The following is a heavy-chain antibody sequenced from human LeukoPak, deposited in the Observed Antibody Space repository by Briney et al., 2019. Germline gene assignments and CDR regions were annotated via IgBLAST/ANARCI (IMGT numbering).Heavy chain of an antibody. J-gene: IGHJ4*02. CDR1: GYTFTSYA. V-gene: IGHV7-4-1*01. Sequence: ASVKVSCKASGYTFTSYAMNWVRQAPGQGLEWMGWINTNTGNPTYAQGFTGRFVFSLDTSVSTAYLQIRSLKASDTAMYYCATYDSSGYYDYWGQGTLVTVSS. D-gene: IGHD3-22*01. CDR2: INTNTGNP. CDR3: ATYDSSGYYDY.